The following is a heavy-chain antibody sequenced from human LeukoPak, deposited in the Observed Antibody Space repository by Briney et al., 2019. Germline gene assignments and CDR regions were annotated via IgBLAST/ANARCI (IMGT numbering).Heavy chain of an antibody. J-gene: IGHJ3*02. CDR1: GGSISSYY. V-gene: IGHV4-59*01. D-gene: IGHD3-22*01. Sequence: SETLSLTCTVSGGSISSYYWSWIRQPPGKGLEWIGYIYYRGSTNYNPSLKSRVTISVDTSKNQFSLKLSSVTAADTAVYYCARGSKWLSYAFDIWGQGTMVTVSS. CDR3: ARGSKWLSYAFDI. CDR2: IYYRGST.